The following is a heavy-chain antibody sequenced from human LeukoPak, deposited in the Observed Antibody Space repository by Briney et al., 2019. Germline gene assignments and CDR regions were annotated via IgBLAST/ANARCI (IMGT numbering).Heavy chain of an antibody. CDR2: IYPGDSEI. V-gene: IGHV5-51*03. CDR1: GYTFTSYW. CDR3: AITRRIGYNEPFNY. J-gene: IGHJ4*02. Sequence: GGPWKITGQAFGYTFTSYWIVWARHIPGKGLECLGIIYPGDSEITYSPSLQGLVPLPTDKSISTAYLQWSSLRAWDTAMFYCAITRRIGYNEPFNYWGQGTLVT. D-gene: IGHD1-14*01.